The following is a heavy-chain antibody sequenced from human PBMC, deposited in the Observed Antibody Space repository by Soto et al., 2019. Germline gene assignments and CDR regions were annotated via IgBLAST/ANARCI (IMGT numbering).Heavy chain of an antibody. CDR2: ISSSSSYI. CDR3: ARDLQSGNDYGMDV. D-gene: IGHD3-16*01. J-gene: IGHJ6*02. V-gene: IGHV3-21*01. CDR1: GFTFSSYS. Sequence: EVQLVESGGGLVKPGGSLRLSCAASGFTFSSYSMNWVRQAPGKGLEWVSSISSSSSYIYYADSVKGRFTISRDNAKNSLYLQINSLRAEDTAVYYCARDLQSGNDYGMDVCGQGTTVTVSS.